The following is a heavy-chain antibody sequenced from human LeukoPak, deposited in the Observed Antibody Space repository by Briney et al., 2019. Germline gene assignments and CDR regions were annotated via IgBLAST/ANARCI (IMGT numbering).Heavy chain of an antibody. V-gene: IGHV3-33*01. CDR1: GFSFSNNG. CDR2: IWYDGINK. D-gene: IGHD6-25*01. CDR3: ARDRGYSNGPADN. Sequence: GGSLRLSCAASGFSFSNNGIHWVRQAPGKGLEWVAVIWYDGINKHYADSVKGRFTISRDNSKNTLDLQMNSLRAEDTAVYHCARDRGYSNGPADNWGQGTLVTVSS. J-gene: IGHJ4*02.